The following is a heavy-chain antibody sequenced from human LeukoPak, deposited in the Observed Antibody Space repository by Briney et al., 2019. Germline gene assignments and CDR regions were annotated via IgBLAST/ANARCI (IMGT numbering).Heavy chain of an antibody. J-gene: IGHJ4*02. CDR3: ARDQLYCTGGYCYFDY. CDR2: INSDGRST. D-gene: IGHD2-8*02. Sequence: GSLRLSCAASGFTFSSHWMHWVRQVPGKGLVWVSRINSDGRSTAYADSVKGRFTISRDNVKNTLYLQMNSLRAEDTAVYFCARDQLYCTGGYCYFDYGGQGTLVTVSS. CDR1: GFTFSSHW. V-gene: IGHV3-74*01.